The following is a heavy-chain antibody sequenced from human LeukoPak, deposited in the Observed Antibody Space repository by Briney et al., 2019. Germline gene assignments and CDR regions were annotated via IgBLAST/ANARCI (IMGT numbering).Heavy chain of an antibody. CDR2: INPSGGST. J-gene: IGHJ4*02. CDR3: ARDSSMTTVTQTLDY. D-gene: IGHD4-11*01. CDR1: GYTFTSYY. V-gene: IGHV1-46*01. Sequence: GASVKVSCEASGYTFTSYYMHWVRQAPGQGLEWMGIINPSGGSTSYAQKFQGRVTMTRDTSTSTVYMELSSLRSEDTAVYYCARDSSMTTVTQTLDYWGQGTLVTVSS.